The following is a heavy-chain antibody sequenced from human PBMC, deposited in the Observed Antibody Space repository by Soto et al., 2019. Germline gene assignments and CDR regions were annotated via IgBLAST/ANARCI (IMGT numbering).Heavy chain of an antibody. CDR1: GGSFNNYA. CDR3: SVAMVREILIFESSGMHV. V-gene: IGHV1-69*01. Sequence: QVHLVQSGAEVKKPGSSVKVSCKTSGGSFNNYAVSWVRQAPGQGLEWMGGIIPNFDTPNYAQKFQDRVTIIADESTRTVYMELRSLRSNGTAVYYCSVAMVREILIFESSGMHVWGQGTTVIVSS. J-gene: IGHJ6*02. CDR2: IIPNFDTP. D-gene: IGHD3-10*01.